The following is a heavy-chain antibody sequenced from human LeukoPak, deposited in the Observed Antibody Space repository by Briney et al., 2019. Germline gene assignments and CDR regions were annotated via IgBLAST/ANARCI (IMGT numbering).Heavy chain of an antibody. J-gene: IGHJ4*02. D-gene: IGHD3-10*01. CDR2: IYYRGST. Sequence: SETLSLTCTVSGGSINGYYWSWIRQPPGKGLEWIGYIYYRGSTNCNPSLKSRVTISVDRSKNQFSLNLISVTAADTAVYYCARHYASGTYPLDYWGQGTLVTVSS. V-gene: IGHV4-59*08. CDR1: GGSINGYY. CDR3: ARHYASGTYPLDY.